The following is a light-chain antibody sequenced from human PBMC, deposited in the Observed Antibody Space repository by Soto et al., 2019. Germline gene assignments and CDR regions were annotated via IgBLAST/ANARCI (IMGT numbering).Light chain of an antibody. CDR1: QSVSSY. Sequence: EIVLTQSPGTLSFSPGEGSTLSCMASQSVSSYLAWYQQKPGQAPRLLIYDASNRATGIPARFSGSGSGTDFTLTISSLEPEDFAVYYCQQRSNWPLTFGGGTKVDIK. CDR2: DAS. J-gene: IGKJ4*01. CDR3: QQRSNWPLT. V-gene: IGKV3-11*01.